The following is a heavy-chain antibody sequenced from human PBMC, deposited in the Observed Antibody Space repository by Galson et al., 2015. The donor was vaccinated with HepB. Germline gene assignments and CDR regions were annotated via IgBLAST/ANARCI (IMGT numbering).Heavy chain of an antibody. V-gene: IGHV5-51*03. CDR3: ARPRGMTTVTTPNWYFDL. CDR2: IYPGDSDT. Sequence: QSGAEVKKPGESLKISCTGSGYSFTSYWIGWVRQMPGKGLEWMGIIYPGDSDTRYSPSFQGQVTISADKSISTAYLQWSSLKASDTAMYYCARPRGMTTVTTPNWYFDLWGRGTLVTVSS. CDR1: GYSFTSYW. J-gene: IGHJ2*01. D-gene: IGHD4-17*01.